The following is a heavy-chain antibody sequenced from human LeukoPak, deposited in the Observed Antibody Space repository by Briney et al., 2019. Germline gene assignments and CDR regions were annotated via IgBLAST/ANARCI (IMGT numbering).Heavy chain of an antibody. J-gene: IGHJ4*02. V-gene: IGHV3-48*03. CDR2: ISRSGSII. CDR3: ARDGTMVRGVMNY. Sequence: PGGSLRLSCAVSGFTFSSYEMNWVRQAPGKGLEWVSYISRSGSIIYNADSVKGRFTISRDNAKNSLYLQMNSLRAEDTAVYYCARDGTMVRGVMNYWGQGTLVTVSS. CDR1: GFTFSSYE. D-gene: IGHD3-10*01.